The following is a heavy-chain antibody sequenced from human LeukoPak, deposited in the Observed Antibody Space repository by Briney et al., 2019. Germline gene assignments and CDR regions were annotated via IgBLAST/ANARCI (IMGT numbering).Heavy chain of an antibody. CDR2: ISSSSSTI. V-gene: IGHV3-48*04. CDR3: ARDLSGTVVTLWDGAFDI. Sequence: PGGSLRLSCAASGFTFSSYGMTWVRQAPGKGLEWVSYISSSSSTIYYADSVKGRFTISRDNAKNSLYLQMNSLRAEDTAVYYCARDLSGTVVTLWDGAFDIWGQGTMVTVS. CDR1: GFTFSSYG. J-gene: IGHJ3*02. D-gene: IGHD4-23*01.